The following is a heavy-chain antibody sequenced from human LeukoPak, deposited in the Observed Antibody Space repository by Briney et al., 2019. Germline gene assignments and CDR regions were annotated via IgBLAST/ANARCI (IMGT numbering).Heavy chain of an antibody. CDR1: GFTFSSYA. V-gene: IGHV3-30*04. Sequence: PGGSLRLSCAASGFTFSSYAMHWVRQAPGKGLEWVAVISYDGSNKYYADSVKGRFTISRDNSKNTLYLQMNSLRAEDTAVYYCARDRFDNYVPEYWGQGTLVTVSS. D-gene: IGHD4-11*01. J-gene: IGHJ4*02. CDR3: ARDRFDNYVPEY. CDR2: ISYDGSNK.